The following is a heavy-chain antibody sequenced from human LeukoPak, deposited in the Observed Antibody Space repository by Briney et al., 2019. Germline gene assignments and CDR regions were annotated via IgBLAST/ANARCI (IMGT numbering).Heavy chain of an antibody. Sequence: PGGSLRLSCAASGFTFSSYSMNWVRQAPGKGLEWVSYISSSSSTIYYADSVKGRFTISRDNAKNSLYLQMNSLRAEDTAVYYCARDDSGSYYDFWSGYTDAFDIWGQGTMVTVS. CDR2: ISSSSSTI. CDR3: ARDDSGSYYDFWSGYTDAFDI. V-gene: IGHV3-48*01. J-gene: IGHJ3*02. CDR1: GFTFSSYS. D-gene: IGHD3-3*01.